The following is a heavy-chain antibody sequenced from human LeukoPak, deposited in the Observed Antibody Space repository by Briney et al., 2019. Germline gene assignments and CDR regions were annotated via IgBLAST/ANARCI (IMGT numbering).Heavy chain of an antibody. CDR2: INSDGSST. CDR1: GFTFSSYW. V-gene: IGHV3-74*01. D-gene: IGHD6-13*01. CDR3: TSPVATAPLGY. Sequence: GGSLRLSCGASGFTFSSYWMHWVRQAPGKGLVWVSRINSDGSSTSYADSVKGRFTISRDNAKNTLYLQMNSLGAEDTAVYYCTSPVATAPLGYWGQGTLVTVSS. J-gene: IGHJ4*02.